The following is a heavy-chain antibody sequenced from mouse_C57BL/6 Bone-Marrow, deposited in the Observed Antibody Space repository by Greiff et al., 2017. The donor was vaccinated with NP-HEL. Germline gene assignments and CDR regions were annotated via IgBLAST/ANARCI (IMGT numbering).Heavy chain of an antibody. CDR2: ISSGSSTI. CDR1: GFTFSDYG. Sequence: EVQLVESGGGLVKPGGSLKLSCAASGFTFSDYGMHWVRQAPEKGLEWVAYISSGSSTIYYADPVKGRFTISRDNAKNTLFLQMTSLRSEDTAMYYGARITTVEFAYWGQGTLVTVSA. V-gene: IGHV5-17*01. D-gene: IGHD1-1*01. J-gene: IGHJ3*01. CDR3: ARITTVEFAY.